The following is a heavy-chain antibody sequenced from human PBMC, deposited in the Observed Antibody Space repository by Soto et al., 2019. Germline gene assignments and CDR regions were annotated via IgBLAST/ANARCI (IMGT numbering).Heavy chain of an antibody. D-gene: IGHD3-10*01. CDR1: GGTFSSYT. J-gene: IGHJ5*02. CDR3: ARDYGSGSYGNWCDP. V-gene: IGHV1-69*08. Sequence: QVQLVQSGAEVKKPGSSVKVSCKASGGTFSSYTISWVRQAPGQGLEWMGRIIPILGIANYAQKFQGRVTITADKSTSTAYMELSSLRSEDTAVYYCARDYGSGSYGNWCDPWGQGTLVTVSS. CDR2: IIPILGIA.